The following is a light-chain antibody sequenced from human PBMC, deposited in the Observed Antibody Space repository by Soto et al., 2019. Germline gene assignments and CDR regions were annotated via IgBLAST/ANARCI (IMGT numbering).Light chain of an antibody. CDR3: SSYTSSSTLV. Sequence: QSVLTQPASVSGSPGQSISLSCTGTSSDAGGYNYVSWYQQHPGKAPKLMIYDVSNRPSGVSNRFSGSKSGNTASLTISGLQSEDEADYYCSSYTSSSTLVFGTGTKVTVL. V-gene: IGLV2-14*01. CDR1: SSDAGGYNY. CDR2: DVS. J-gene: IGLJ1*01.